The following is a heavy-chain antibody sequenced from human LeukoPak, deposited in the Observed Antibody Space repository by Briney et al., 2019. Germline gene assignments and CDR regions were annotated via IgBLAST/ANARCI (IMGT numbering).Heavy chain of an antibody. D-gene: IGHD5-12*01. CDR1: GFTFSSYG. J-gene: IGHJ4*02. Sequence: GPLRLSCAASGFTFSSYGMHWVRQAPGKGLEWVAFIRYDGSNKYYADSVKGRFTISRDNSKNTLYLQMNSLRAEDTAVYYCANDGGYSGYEEDYWGQGTLVTVSS. CDR2: IRYDGSNK. CDR3: ANDGGYSGYEEDY. V-gene: IGHV3-30*02.